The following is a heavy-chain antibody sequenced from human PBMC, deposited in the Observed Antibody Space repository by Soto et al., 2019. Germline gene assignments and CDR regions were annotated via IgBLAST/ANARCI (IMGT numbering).Heavy chain of an antibody. CDR1: GGSVAASY. Sequence: QLLLQESGPGLVKPSETLSLICNVSGGSVAASYWSWIRQTPGHGLEWIGYGHDSGSTNYNPSLKSLVGISVDPSKNQVFLNLNFATTTDTAVYYCARNYRRGPPFNWFDSWGQGTLVTVSS. J-gene: IGHJ5*01. V-gene: IGHV4-59*02. D-gene: IGHD3-16*02. CDR3: ARNYRRGPPFNWFDS. CDR2: GHDSGST.